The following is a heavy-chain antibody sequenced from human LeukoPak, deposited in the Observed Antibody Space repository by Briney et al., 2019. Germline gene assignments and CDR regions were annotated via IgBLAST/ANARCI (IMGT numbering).Heavy chain of an antibody. D-gene: IGHD4-17*01. J-gene: IGHJ4*02. CDR3: AARENGDHPYFDF. V-gene: IGHV3-66*01. Sequence: GGSLRLSCAASGFTVTNKYMTWVRQAPGKGLEWVSLIYRDGNTYYRDSVKGRFTISRDNSKNTLYLQMNNLRAEDTAAYYCAARENGDHPYFDFWGQGTLVTVSS. CDR2: IYRDGNT. CDR1: GFTVTNKY.